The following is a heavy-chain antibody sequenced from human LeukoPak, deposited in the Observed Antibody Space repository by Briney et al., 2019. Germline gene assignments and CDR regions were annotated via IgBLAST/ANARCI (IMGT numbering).Heavy chain of an antibody. V-gene: IGHV3-21*04. CDR2: ISGSSSYI. CDR3: ANSRMVPGDY. Sequence: PGGSLRLSCAASGFTFSIFAMSWVRQAPGKGLEWVSSISGSSSYIYYADSVKGRFTISRHNAKNSLYLQMNSLRAEDTAVYYCANSRMVPGDYWGQGTLVTVSS. J-gene: IGHJ4*02. CDR1: GFTFSIFA. D-gene: IGHD2-2*01.